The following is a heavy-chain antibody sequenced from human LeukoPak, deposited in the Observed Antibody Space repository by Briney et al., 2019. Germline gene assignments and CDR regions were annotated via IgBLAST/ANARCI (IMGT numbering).Heavy chain of an antibody. Sequence: PGGSLRLSCAPSGFTFDNFAMTWVRQAPGKGLEWVSNITGSGGSTYYADSVKGRFTISRDNSKNTLYLQLNSLRAEYTAVYYCAATRYYYDSSGYSNFDYWGQGTLVTVSS. CDR1: GFTFDNFA. V-gene: IGHV3-23*01. J-gene: IGHJ4*01. CDR3: AATRYYYDSSGYSNFDY. D-gene: IGHD3-22*01. CDR2: ITGSGGST.